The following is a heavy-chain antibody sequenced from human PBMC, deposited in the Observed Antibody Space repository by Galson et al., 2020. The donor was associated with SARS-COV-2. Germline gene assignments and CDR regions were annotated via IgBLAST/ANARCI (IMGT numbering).Heavy chain of an antibody. D-gene: IGHD2-21*01. CDR2: IRNKANSYAT. J-gene: IGHJ4*02. CDR3: TRGDCGGDCYSGY. CDR1: GFTFSGST. Sequence: GGSLRLSCAASGFTFSGSTIHWVRQASGKGLEWVGRIRNKANSYATAYAASVKGRITISRDDSKNTAYLQMNSLKTEDTAVYYCTRGDCGGDCYSGYWGQGTLVTVSS. V-gene: IGHV3-73*01.